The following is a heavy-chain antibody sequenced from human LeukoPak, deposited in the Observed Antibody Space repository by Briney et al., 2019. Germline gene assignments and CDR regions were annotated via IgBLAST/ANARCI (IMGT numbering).Heavy chain of an antibody. CDR2: IHNSGRT. Sequence: SETLSLTCSVSVGSVSSYYWSWIRQSPGKGLEWIGYIHNSGRTNYNPSLKSRVTGFVDTSKNQVSLRLSSVTAADTAVYYCARHGTISSESYFDYWGQGALVTVSS. CDR1: VGSVSSYY. D-gene: IGHD1-14*01. J-gene: IGHJ4*02. CDR3: ARHGTISSESYFDY. V-gene: IGHV4-59*08.